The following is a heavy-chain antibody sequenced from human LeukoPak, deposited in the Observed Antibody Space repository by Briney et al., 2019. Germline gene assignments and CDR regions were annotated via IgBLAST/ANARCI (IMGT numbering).Heavy chain of an antibody. V-gene: IGHV4-59*01. J-gene: IGHJ4*02. Sequence: PSETLSLTCTVSGGSISSYYWSWIRQPPGKGLDWIGYIYYSGSTNYNPSLKSRVTISVDTSKNQFSLKLSSVTAADTAVYYCARCHADIAARRGAPWYFDYWGQGTLVTVSS. CDR2: IYYSGST. D-gene: IGHD6-6*01. CDR3: ARCHADIAARRGAPWYFDY. CDR1: GGSISSYY.